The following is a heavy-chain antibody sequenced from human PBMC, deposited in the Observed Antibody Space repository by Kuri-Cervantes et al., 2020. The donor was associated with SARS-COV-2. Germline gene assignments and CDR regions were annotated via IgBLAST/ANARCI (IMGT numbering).Heavy chain of an antibody. Sequence: SCAISGDSVSSNSAAWNLIRQSPSRGLEWLGRTYYRSKWYNDYAVSVKSRITINPDTSKNQFSLQLNSVTPEDTAVYYCARGIYYGMDVWGQGTTVTVSS. CDR3: ARGIYYGMDV. J-gene: IGHJ6*02. V-gene: IGHV6-1*01. CDR2: TYYRSKWYN. CDR1: GDSVSSNSAA.